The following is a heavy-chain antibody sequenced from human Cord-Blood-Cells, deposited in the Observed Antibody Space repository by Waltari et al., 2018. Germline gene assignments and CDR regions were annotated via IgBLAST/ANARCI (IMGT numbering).Heavy chain of an antibody. CDR3: AREPNWGSDY. J-gene: IGHJ4*02. CDR2: MNPNSGNT. Sequence: QVKLAQSGAEVKNPGASAQHSCNSYGDTFTSYDSNWVRQATGQGLEWMGWMNPNSGNTGYAQKFQGRVTMTRNTSISTAYMELSSLRSEDTAVYYCAREPNWGSDYWGQGTLVTVSS. D-gene: IGHD7-27*01. CDR1: GDTFTSYD. V-gene: IGHV1-8*01.